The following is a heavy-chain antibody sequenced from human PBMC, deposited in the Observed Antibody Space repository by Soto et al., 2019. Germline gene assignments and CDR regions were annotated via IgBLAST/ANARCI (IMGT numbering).Heavy chain of an antibody. V-gene: IGHV1-18*01. J-gene: IGHJ4*02. CDR2: ISAYNGNT. CDR3: ARVGSAASEYYFDY. D-gene: IGHD3-10*01. Sequence: SVKLSCEACGDTFTSYGISWVRQAPEQGLEWMGWISAYNGNTNYAQKLQGRVTMTTDTSTSTAYMELRSLRSDDTAVYYCARVGSAASEYYFDYWGQGPLVTVSS. CDR1: GDTFTSYG.